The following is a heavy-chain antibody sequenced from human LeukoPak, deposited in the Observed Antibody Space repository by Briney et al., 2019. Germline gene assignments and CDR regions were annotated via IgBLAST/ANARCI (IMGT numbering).Heavy chain of an antibody. Sequence: GGSLRLSCAASGFIFSSYGMHWVRQAPGKGLEWVSAISGSGGSTYYADSVKGRFTISRDNSKNTLYLQMNSLRAEDTAVYYCAKDGGGRAMVHHYWGQGTLVTVSS. CDR2: ISGSGGST. V-gene: IGHV3-23*01. J-gene: IGHJ4*02. CDR3: AKDGGGRAMVHHY. CDR1: GFIFSSYG. D-gene: IGHD3-10*01.